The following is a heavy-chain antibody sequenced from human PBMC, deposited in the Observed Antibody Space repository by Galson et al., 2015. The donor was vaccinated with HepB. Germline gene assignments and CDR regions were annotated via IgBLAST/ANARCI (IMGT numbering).Heavy chain of an antibody. CDR2: ISSSSSTI. V-gene: IGHV3-48*02. CDR1: GLTFGSSS. J-gene: IGHJ4*02. Sequence: SMRLSCAASGLTFGSSSMNWVRQAPGKGLEWVSYISSSSSTIYYADSVKGRFTISRDTAKNSLYLQMNSLRDEDTAVYYCARDRSPLGCGGDCYPLDYGGQGTLVTVSS. CDR3: ARDRSPLGCGGDCYPLDY. D-gene: IGHD2-21*02.